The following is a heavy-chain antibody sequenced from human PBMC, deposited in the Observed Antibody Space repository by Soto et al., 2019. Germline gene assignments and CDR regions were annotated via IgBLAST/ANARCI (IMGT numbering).Heavy chain of an antibody. CDR2: ISSSGSTI. D-gene: IGHD3-9*01. J-gene: IGHJ4*02. V-gene: IGHV3-11*01. CDR1: GFTFSDYY. CDR3: ASRENDILTGYFL. Sequence: GGSLRLSCAASGFTFSDYYMSWIRQAPGKGLEWVSYISSSGSTIYYADSVKGRFTISRDNAKNSLYLQMNSLRAEDTAVYYCASRENDILTGYFLWGQGTLVTVSS.